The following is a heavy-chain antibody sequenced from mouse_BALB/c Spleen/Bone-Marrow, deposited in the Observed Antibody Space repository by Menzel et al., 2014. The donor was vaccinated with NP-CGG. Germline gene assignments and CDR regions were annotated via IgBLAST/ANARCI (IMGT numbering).Heavy chain of an antibody. D-gene: IGHD1-2*01. CDR2: INPDSSTV. V-gene: IGHV4-1*02. CDR3: AKNYYYGYVAY. CDR1: GFDFSRFW. Sequence: EVQLVESGGGLVQPGGSLKLSCATSGFDFSRFWMTWVRQAPGKGLEWIGEINPDSSTVNYTPSLKDKFIISRDNAKNTLYLQMSKVRSEDTALYYCAKNYYYGYVAYWGQGTLVTVSA. J-gene: IGHJ3*01.